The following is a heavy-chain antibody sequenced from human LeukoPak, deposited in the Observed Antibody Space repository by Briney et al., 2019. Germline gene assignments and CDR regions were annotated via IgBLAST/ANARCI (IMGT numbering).Heavy chain of an antibody. CDR3: ARHARVAAHTNHLDY. Sequence: PSETLSLTCAVYGASFSGYYWSWIRQSPGKGLEWIGEIFHSGTTNYNPSLKSRVTMSVDTSKNHFSLKLSSVTAADTAVYYCARHARVAAHTNHLDYWGQGTLVTVPS. CDR2: IFHSGTT. CDR1: GASFSGYY. D-gene: IGHD6-6*01. J-gene: IGHJ4*02. V-gene: IGHV4-34*12.